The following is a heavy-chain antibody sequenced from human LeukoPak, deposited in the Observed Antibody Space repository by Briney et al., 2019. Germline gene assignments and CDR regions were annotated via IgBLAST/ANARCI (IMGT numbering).Heavy chain of an antibody. CDR1: GYSFTGYW. J-gene: IGHJ4*02. Sequence: HGESLKISCKGSGYSFTGYWIGWVRQMPGKGLDWMGFIYPGDSDTRYSPSFQGQVTISADKSITTAYLQWSSLKASDTAMYYCARIGTTYYDIQLFDWNLGYFDYWGQGTLVTVSS. CDR2: IYPGDSDT. CDR3: ARIGTTYYDIQLFDWNLGYFDY. D-gene: IGHD3-9*01. V-gene: IGHV5-51*01.